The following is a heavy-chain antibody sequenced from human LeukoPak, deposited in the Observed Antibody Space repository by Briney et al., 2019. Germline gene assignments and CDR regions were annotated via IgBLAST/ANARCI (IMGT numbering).Heavy chain of an antibody. Sequence: GGSLRLSCAASGFSLSIYDMHWVRQTTGKGLEWVSGIGLVGDTYYPGSVKGRFTISRDNSKNTLNLQMNSLRAEDTAVYYCARGGVVGAINYFDYWGQGTLVTVSS. CDR2: IGLVGDT. CDR3: ARGGVVGAINYFDY. D-gene: IGHD1-26*01. V-gene: IGHV3-13*04. J-gene: IGHJ4*02. CDR1: GFSLSIYD.